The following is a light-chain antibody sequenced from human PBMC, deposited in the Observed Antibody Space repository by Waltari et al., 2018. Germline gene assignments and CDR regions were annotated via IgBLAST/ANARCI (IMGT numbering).Light chain of an antibody. V-gene: IGKV3-11*01. J-gene: IGKJ4*01. CDR1: QNVDNY. CDR3: QQRSSLLPVT. Sequence: EIVLTQSPGTVSLSPGERATLSCRASQNVDNYVAWYQQRPGQTPKLLIFDASNRATGVPARFSGSGSGTDFTLTISGLGPEDFAVYYCQQRSSLLPVTFGGGTKVEIK. CDR2: DAS.